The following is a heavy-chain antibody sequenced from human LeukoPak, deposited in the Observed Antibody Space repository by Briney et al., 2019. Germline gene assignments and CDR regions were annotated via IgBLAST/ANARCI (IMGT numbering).Heavy chain of an antibody. CDR3: AKGVYTGSAYFDY. CDR2: ISWNSGSI. V-gene: IGHV3-9*01. J-gene: IGHJ4*02. Sequence: GGSLRLSCAASGFTFDDYAMHWVRQAPGKGLEWVSGISWNSGSIGYADSVKGRFTISRDDSKNTLYLQMNSLRAEDTAVYYCAKGVYTGSAYFDYWGQGTLVTVSS. CDR1: GFTFDDYA. D-gene: IGHD5-12*01.